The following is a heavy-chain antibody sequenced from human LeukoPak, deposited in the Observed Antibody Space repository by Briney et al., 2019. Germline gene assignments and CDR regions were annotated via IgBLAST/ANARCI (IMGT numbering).Heavy chain of an antibody. Sequence: SVKVSCKASGGTFSSYAISWVRQAPGQGLEWMGGIIPIFGTANYAQKFQGRVTITADESTSTAYMELSSLRSVDTAVYYCARDSGYSGYDERFDYWGQGTLVTVSS. CDR3: ARDSGYSGYDERFDY. CDR1: GGTFSSYA. V-gene: IGHV1-69*13. CDR2: IIPIFGTA. D-gene: IGHD5-12*01. J-gene: IGHJ4*02.